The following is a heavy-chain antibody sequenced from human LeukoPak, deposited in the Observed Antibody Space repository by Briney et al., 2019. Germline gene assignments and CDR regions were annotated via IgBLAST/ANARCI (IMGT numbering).Heavy chain of an antibody. V-gene: IGHV4-59*06. CDR2: IYYSGST. D-gene: IGHD3-22*01. CDR1: GASITSYY. J-gene: IGHJ4*02. Sequence: SETLSLTCTVSGASITSYYWSWIRQHPGKGLEWIGYIYYSGSTYYNPSLKSRVTISVDTSKNQFSLKLSSVTAADTAVYYCARGGMIVVATGFDYWGQGTLVTVSS. CDR3: ARGGMIVVATGFDY.